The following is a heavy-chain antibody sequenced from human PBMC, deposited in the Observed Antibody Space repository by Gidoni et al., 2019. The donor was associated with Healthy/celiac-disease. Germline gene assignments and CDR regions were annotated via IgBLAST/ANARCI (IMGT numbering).Heavy chain of an antibody. CDR1: GGSFSGYY. J-gene: IGHJ4*02. CDR2: INHSGST. Sequence: QVQLQQWGAGLLKPSETLSLTCAVYGGSFSGYYWSWIRQPPGKGLEWIGEINHSGSTNYNPSLKSRVTISVDTSKNQFSLKLSSVTAADTAVYYCARAQHKPSFVGDYVSWPFDYWGQGTLVTVSS. D-gene: IGHD4-17*01. CDR3: ARAQHKPSFVGDYVSWPFDY. V-gene: IGHV4-34*01.